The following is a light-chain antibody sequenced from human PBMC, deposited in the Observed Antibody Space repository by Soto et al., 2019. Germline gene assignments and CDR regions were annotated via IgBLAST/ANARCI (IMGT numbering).Light chain of an antibody. Sequence: QSVLTQPPSTSGTPGQRCTISCSGSSSNIGSNTVNWYQHLPGTAPKLLIYYNNQRPSGVPDRFSGSRSGTSASLAITGLQSGDDAYYYCAACDDSLNGVVFGGGTKLTVL. J-gene: IGLJ2*01. V-gene: IGLV1-44*01. CDR2: YNN. CDR3: AACDDSLNGVV. CDR1: SSNIGSNT.